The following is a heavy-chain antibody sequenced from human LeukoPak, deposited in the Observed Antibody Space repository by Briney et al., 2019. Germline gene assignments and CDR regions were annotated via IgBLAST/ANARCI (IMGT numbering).Heavy chain of an antibody. V-gene: IGHV4-39*01. D-gene: IGHD3/OR15-3a*01. CDR1: GGSISSSSYY. Sequence: SGTLSLTCTVSGGSISSSSYYWGWIRQPPGKGLEWIGSIYYSGNTYYNASLKSQVSVSIDTSKNQFSLRLTSVTAADTAGYYCARQTGSGLFILPGGQGTLVTVSS. CDR3: ARQTGSGLFILP. CDR2: IYYSGNT. J-gene: IGHJ4*02.